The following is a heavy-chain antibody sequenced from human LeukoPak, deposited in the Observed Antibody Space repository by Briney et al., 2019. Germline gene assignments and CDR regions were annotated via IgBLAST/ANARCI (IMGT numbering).Heavy chain of an antibody. CDR2: IYYSGST. J-gene: IGHJ4*02. CDR1: GGSTSSGDYY. CDR3: ARGLDGYNYDY. D-gene: IGHD5-24*01. V-gene: IGHV4-30-4*01. Sequence: SETLSLTCTVSGGSTSSGDYYWSWIRQPPGKGLEWIGYIYYSGSTYYNPSLKSRLTLSVDTSKNQFSLKLSSVTAADTAVYYCARGLDGYNYDYWGQGTLVTVSS.